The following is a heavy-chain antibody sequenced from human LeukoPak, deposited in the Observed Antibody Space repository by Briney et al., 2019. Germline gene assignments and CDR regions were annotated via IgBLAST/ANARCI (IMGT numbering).Heavy chain of an antibody. J-gene: IGHJ5*02. CDR2: ISYDGSNQ. CDR3: AKAGDSVAAAGTDP. D-gene: IGHD6-13*01. Sequence: GSLRLSCAASGFIFTNYGMHWVRQAPGKGLEWVAVISYDGSNQYYADSVKGRFTISRDNAKNTLYLQMNSLRAEDTAVYYCAKAGDSVAAAGTDPWGQGTLVTVSS. CDR1: GFIFTNYG. V-gene: IGHV3-30*18.